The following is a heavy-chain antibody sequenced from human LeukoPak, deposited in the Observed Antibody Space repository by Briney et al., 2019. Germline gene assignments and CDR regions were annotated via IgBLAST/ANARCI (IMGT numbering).Heavy chain of an antibody. CDR2: ISWNSGSI. D-gene: IGHD3-3*01. V-gene: IGHV3-9*01. CDR1: GFTFDDYA. CDR3: ARTGGSGYDFWSGYYYRWFDP. J-gene: IGHJ5*02. Sequence: PGGSLRLSCAASGFTFDDYAMHWVRQAPGKGLEWVSGISWNSGSIGYADSVKGRFTISRDNAKNSLYLQMNSLRAEDTAVYYCARTGGSGYDFWSGYYYRWFDPWGQGTLVTVSS.